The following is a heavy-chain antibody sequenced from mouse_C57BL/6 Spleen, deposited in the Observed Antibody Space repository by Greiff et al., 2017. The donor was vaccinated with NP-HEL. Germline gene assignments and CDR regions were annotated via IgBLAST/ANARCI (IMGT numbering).Heavy chain of an antibody. D-gene: IGHD2-1*01. CDR2: ISSGSSTI. J-gene: IGHJ3*01. CDR3: ARAYGNYVAY. CDR1: GFTFSDYG. V-gene: IGHV5-17*01. Sequence: EVQLVESGGGLVKPGGSLKLSCAASGFTFSDYGMHWVRQAPEKGLEWVAYISSGSSTIYYADTVKGRFTISRDNAKNTLFLQMTSLRSEDTAMYYCARAYGNYVAYWGQGTLVTVSA.